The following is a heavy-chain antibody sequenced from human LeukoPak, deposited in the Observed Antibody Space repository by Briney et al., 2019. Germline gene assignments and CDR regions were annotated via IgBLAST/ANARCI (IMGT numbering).Heavy chain of an antibody. CDR3: ARLGGYYDY. V-gene: IGHV4-59*08. J-gene: IGHJ4*02. D-gene: IGHD3-22*01. CDR2: IYYNGNT. Sequence: SETLSLTCTVSGGSISSYYWSWIRQPPGKGLEWIGNIYYNGNTNYNPSLKSRVTISVDTSKNQFSLRLTSVTATDTAIYYCARLGGYYDYWGQGTLVTVSS. CDR1: GGSISSYY.